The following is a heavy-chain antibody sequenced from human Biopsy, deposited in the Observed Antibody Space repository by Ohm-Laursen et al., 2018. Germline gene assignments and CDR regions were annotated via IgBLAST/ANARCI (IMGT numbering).Heavy chain of an antibody. Sequence: TLSLTCAVSGYSVTNDYYWGWIRQPPGKGLEWIGNIYYDGITYYNPSLKSRVAMSVDTSKNQFSLRLTSVTAAGTAVYYCARVAGGYAYYYGMDVWGQGTTVIVSS. CDR2: IYYDGIT. V-gene: IGHV4-38-2*01. CDR1: GYSVTNDYY. CDR3: ARVAGGYAYYYGMDV. J-gene: IGHJ6*02. D-gene: IGHD5-12*01.